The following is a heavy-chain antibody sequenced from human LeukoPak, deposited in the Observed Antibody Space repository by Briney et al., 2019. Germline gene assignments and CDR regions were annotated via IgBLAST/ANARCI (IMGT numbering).Heavy chain of an antibody. Sequence: SSETLSLTCTVSGGSISSSSYYWGWIRQPPGKGLEWIGSIYYSGSTYYNPSLNSLVTISVDTSKNQFSLKLSSVTAADTAVYYCARHLGSGGLDAFDIWGQGTMVTVSS. D-gene: IGHD3-10*01. CDR3: ARHLGSGGLDAFDI. J-gene: IGHJ3*02. CDR2: IYYSGST. CDR1: GGSISSSSYY. V-gene: IGHV4-39*01.